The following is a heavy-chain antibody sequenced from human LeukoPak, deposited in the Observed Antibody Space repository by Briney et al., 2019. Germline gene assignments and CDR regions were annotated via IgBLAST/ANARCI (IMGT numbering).Heavy chain of an antibody. Sequence: ASVKVSCKASGYTFTNYYIHWVRQAPGQGLEWMGLINPGGDNTDYAQNFQGRVTMTRDMSTSTVYMELSSLRSEDTAVYYCARVEGRIPFWGQGTLVTVSS. CDR1: GYTFTNYY. V-gene: IGHV1-46*01. CDR3: ARVEGRIPF. CDR2: INPGGDNT. J-gene: IGHJ4*02. D-gene: IGHD1-14*01.